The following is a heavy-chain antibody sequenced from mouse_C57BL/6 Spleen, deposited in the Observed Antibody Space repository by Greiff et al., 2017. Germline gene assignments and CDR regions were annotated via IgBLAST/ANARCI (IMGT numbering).Heavy chain of an antibody. CDR1: GFNIKDDY. V-gene: IGHV14-4*01. Sequence: VQLQQSGAELERPGASVKLSCTASGFNIKDDYMHWVKQRPEQGLEWIGWIDPENGDTEYASKFQGKATITADTSSNTAYLQLSSLTSEDTAVYYCTTYSNQDRLFAYWGQGTLVTVSA. D-gene: IGHD2-5*01. CDR3: TTYSNQDRLFAY. J-gene: IGHJ3*01. CDR2: IDPENGDT.